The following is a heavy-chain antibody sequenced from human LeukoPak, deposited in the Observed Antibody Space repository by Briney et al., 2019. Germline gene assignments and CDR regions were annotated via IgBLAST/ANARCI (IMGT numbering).Heavy chain of an antibody. CDR1: GFTFSDYY. Sequence: PGGSLRLSCAASGFTFSDYYMSWIRQAPGKGLVWVSRIKSDGSTTSYADSVKGRFTISRDNAKNTLYLQMNSLRAEDTAVYYCARDNYRWDIWGQGTMVTVSS. V-gene: IGHV3-74*01. J-gene: IGHJ3*02. CDR3: ARDNYRWDI. D-gene: IGHD4-11*01. CDR2: IKSDGSTT.